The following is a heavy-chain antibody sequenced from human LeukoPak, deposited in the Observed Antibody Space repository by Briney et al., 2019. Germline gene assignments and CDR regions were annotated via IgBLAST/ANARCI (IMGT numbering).Heavy chain of an antibody. Sequence: GASVKVSCKTSAYTFTNHYIHWVRQAPGQGLEWMGLINPTGGNTNYAQNFQGRVTMTSDTSTTTIYMELSSLRFEDTAVYYCARVRDGYNDAYDIWGQGTMVVVPS. J-gene: IGHJ3*02. V-gene: IGHV1-46*01. CDR3: ARVRDGYNDAYDI. D-gene: IGHD5-24*01. CDR1: AYTFTNHY. CDR2: INPTGGNT.